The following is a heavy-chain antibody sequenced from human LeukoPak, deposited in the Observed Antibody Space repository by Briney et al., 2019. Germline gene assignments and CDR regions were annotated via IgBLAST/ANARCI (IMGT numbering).Heavy chain of an antibody. J-gene: IGHJ4*02. Sequence: PGGSLRLSCVASGLTFSSFEMNWVRQAPGKGLEWVSYISSSGTSMYYADSVKGRFTISRDNAKNSLYLQMNSLRADDTAVYYCARVLGIVGGWGQGTLVTVSS. CDR2: ISSSGTSM. CDR3: ARVLGIVGG. CDR1: GLTFSSFE. V-gene: IGHV3-48*03. D-gene: IGHD1-26*01.